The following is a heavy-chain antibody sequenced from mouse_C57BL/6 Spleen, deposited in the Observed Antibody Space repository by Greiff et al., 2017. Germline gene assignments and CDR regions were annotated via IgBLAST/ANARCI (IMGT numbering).Heavy chain of an antibody. CDR3: TTTETGDY. Sequence: EVQLQQSGAELVRPGASVKLSCTASGFNIKDDYMHWVKQRPEQGLEWIGWIDPENGDTEYASKFQGKATITADTSSNTAYLQLSSLTSEDTAVYYCTTTETGDYWGQGTTLTVSS. CDR1: GFNIKDDY. J-gene: IGHJ2*01. CDR2: IDPENGDT. V-gene: IGHV14-4*01.